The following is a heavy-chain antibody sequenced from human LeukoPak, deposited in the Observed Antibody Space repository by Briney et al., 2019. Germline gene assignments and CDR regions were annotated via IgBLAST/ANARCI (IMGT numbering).Heavy chain of an antibody. Sequence: GGSLRLSCVAPGFTFSSFALDWVRQAPGRGLEWISVVSRTGSTKYYADSVKGQFTVSRDNSKNTVYLQMNSLRVDDSAVYYCAKRKNSPGYSSLDQWGQGTLVTVSS. CDR1: GFTFSSFA. V-gene: IGHV3-23*01. D-gene: IGHD2-15*01. J-gene: IGHJ4*02. CDR3: AKRKNSPGYSSLDQ. CDR2: VSRTGSTK.